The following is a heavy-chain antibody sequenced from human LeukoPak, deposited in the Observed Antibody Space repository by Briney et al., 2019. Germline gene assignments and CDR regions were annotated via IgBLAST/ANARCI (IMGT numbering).Heavy chain of an antibody. V-gene: IGHV4-31*03. D-gene: IGHD2-2*02. CDR3: ARAYCSSTSCYRGGFDP. CDR1: GGSISSGGYY. Sequence: SETLSLTCTVSGGSISSGGYYWSWIRQHPGKGLEWIGYIYYSGSTYYNPSLKSRVTISVDTSKNQFSLKLSSVTAADTAVYYCARAYCSSTSCYRGGFDPWGRGTLVTVSS. CDR2: IYYSGST. J-gene: IGHJ5*02.